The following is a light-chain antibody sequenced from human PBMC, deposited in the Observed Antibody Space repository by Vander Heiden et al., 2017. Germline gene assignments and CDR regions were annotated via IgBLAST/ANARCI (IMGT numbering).Light chain of an antibody. CDR3: QQYYSTPFT. CDR1: QSVLYSSKNKNY. CDR2: WAS. V-gene: IGKV4-1*01. J-gene: IGKJ3*01. Sequence: DIVMTQSPDSLAVSLGERATINCKSSQSVLYSSKNKNYLAWYQQKPGQPPKLLIYWASTRESGVPDRFSGSGSGTDFTLTISSLQAEDVAVYYCQQYYSTPFTFGHGTKVDI.